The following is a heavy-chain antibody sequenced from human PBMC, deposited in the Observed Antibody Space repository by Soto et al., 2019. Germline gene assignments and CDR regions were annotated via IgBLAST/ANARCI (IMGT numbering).Heavy chain of an antibody. J-gene: IGHJ3*02. CDR2: IHHRGRT. D-gene: IGHD6-13*01. CDR1: GDFISFYY. CDR3: ARERGGWEAAAVQDAFDI. V-gene: IGHV4-59*01. Sequence: QVQLQESGPGLVKPSETLSLTCTVSGDFISFYYWSWIRQHPGKGMEWIGNIHHRGRTNYNPSLKSRGTISVDTSKNQFSLNLSSVTAADTAVYYCARERGGWEAAAVQDAFDIWGQGTMVTVSS.